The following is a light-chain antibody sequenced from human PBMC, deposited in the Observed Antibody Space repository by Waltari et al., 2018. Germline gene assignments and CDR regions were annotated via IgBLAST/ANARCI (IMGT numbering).Light chain of an antibody. CDR2: GNS. CDR3: QSYDSSLSGFYV. CDR1: SSNIGAGYD. Sequence: QSVLTQPPSVSGAPGQRVTISCTGSSSNIGAGYDEHWYQQPPGTAPKLLIYGNSNRPSGVPDRSSGSKSGTSASLAITGLQAEDEADYYCQSYDSSLSGFYVFGTGTKVTVL. V-gene: IGLV1-40*01. J-gene: IGLJ1*01.